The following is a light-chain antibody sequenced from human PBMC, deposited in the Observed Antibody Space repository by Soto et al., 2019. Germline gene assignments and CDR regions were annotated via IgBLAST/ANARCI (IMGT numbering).Light chain of an antibody. CDR3: QQGNSFPLT. V-gene: IGKV1-12*01. CDR2: DAS. CDR1: QIISSW. J-gene: IGKJ4*01. Sequence: DIQMTQSPSSVSASVGDRVTITCRASQIISSWLAWYQQKPGKAPNLLIYDASILQSGVPSRFSGSGSGTDFSLTISSLQPEDFATYYCQQGNSFPLTFGGGTKVDIK.